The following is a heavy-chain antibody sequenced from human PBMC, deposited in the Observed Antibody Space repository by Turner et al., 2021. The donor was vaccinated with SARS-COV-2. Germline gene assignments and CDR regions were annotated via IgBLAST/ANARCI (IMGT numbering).Heavy chain of an antibody. Sequence: QPQLQESGPGLVKPSETLSLTCTVSSGSISSSAYYWGWIRQPPGKGLEWIGSFFYSGSTYYSPSLKSRITISVDTSKNQFSLNLSSVTAADTAVYYCARQVSILGRWLAPFDSWGQGTLVTVSS. J-gene: IGHJ4*02. D-gene: IGHD6-19*01. CDR1: SGSISSSAYY. CDR3: ARQVSILGRWLAPFDS. CDR2: FFYSGST. V-gene: IGHV4-39*01.